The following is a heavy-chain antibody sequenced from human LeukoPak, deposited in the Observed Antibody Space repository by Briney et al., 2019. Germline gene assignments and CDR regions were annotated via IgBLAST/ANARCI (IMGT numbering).Heavy chain of an antibody. CDR1: GFTFSSYW. J-gene: IGHJ5*02. CDR2: IKGDGSEK. D-gene: IGHD2-2*01. Sequence: GGSLRLSCAASGFTFSSYWMTWVRQAPGKGLEWVGNIKGDGSEKYYVDSVKGRFTISRDNAKNSLYLQMNSLRAEDTAVYYCAREEEYQLLRDWFDPWGQGTLVTVSS. CDR3: AREEEYQLLRDWFDP. V-gene: IGHV3-7*01.